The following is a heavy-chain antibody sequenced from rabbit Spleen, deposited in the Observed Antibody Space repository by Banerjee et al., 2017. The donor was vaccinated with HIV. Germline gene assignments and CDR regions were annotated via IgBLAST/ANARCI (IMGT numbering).Heavy chain of an antibody. CDR1: GLDFSDSYW. CDR3: ARDTGTSFSSYGMDL. D-gene: IGHD8-1*01. Sequence: QQRLVESGGDLVKPGASLTLTCTASGLDFSDSYWICWVRQAPGKGLEWIACTAAGGSPFTYYATWAKGRFTCSKTSSTTVTLQMTSLTVADTATYFCARDTGTSFSSYGMDLWGPGTLVTVS. V-gene: IGHV1S45*01. J-gene: IGHJ6*01. CDR2: TAAGGSPFT.